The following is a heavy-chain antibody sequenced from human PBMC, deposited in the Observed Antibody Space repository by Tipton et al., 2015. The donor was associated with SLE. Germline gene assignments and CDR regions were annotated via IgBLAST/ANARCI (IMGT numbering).Heavy chain of an antibody. CDR2: IYYSGST. CDR3: GRAIGVHYFNL. D-gene: IGHD3-16*01. J-gene: IGHJ4*02. V-gene: IGHV4-59*01. CDR1: DGSIGSYY. Sequence: TLSLTCTVSDGSIGSYYWNWIRQPPGKGLEWIGFIYYSGSTNYNSSLKSRVTISIDTAKNQFSLKLSSVTAADTAVYYCGRAIGVHYFNLWGQGTLVTVSS.